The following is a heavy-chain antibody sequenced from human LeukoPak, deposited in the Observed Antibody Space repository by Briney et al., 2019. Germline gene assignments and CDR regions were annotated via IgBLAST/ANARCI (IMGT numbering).Heavy chain of an antibody. Sequence: SETLSLTCTVSGGSISSYYWSWIWQPPGKGLEWIGHIYYSGSTNYNPSLKSRVTISVDTSKNQFSLKLSSVTAADTAVYYCARDDYGDFHFDYWGQGTLVTVSS. V-gene: IGHV4-59*01. J-gene: IGHJ4*02. D-gene: IGHD4-17*01. CDR1: GGSISSYY. CDR2: IYYSGST. CDR3: ARDDYGDFHFDY.